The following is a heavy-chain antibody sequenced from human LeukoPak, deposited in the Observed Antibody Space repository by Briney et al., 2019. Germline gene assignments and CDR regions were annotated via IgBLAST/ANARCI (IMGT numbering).Heavy chain of an antibody. CDR3: ARSLLD. Sequence: GGSLRLSCAASGFTFSNSWMSWVRQAPGKGLEWVANIKQDGSEKYYVDSLKGRFTISRDNAKNTVYLQMNRLGAEDTAVYYCARSLLDWGHGTLVTVSS. V-gene: IGHV3-7*01. CDR1: GFTFSNSW. CDR2: IKQDGSEK. J-gene: IGHJ4*01. D-gene: IGHD2-21*01.